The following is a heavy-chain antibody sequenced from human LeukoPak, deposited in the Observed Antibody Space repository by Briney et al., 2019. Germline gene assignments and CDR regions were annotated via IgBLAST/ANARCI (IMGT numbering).Heavy chain of an antibody. CDR1: GFTFSDYY. CDR2: ISTSGSHI. Sequence: GGSLRLSCAASGFTFSDYYMSWVRQAPGKGLEWVSSISTSGSHISYADSVKGRFTISRDDAKNSLYLQMNSLRAEDSAMYYCARFGGDYYYYRVDVWGKGTTVTVSS. V-gene: IGHV3-11*04. J-gene: IGHJ6*04. CDR3: ARFGGDYYYYRVDV. D-gene: IGHD2-21*01.